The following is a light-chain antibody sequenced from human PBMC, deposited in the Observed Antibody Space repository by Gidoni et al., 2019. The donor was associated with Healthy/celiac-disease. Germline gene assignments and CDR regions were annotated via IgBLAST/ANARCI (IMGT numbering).Light chain of an antibody. V-gene: IGLV3-19*01. CDR1: SLRSYY. J-gene: IGLJ2*01. CDR2: GKN. Sequence: SSELTQDPAVSVALGQTVSITCQGDSLRSYYASWYQQKPGQAPVLVIYGKNNRPSVIPDRFSGSSSGTTASLTITGAQAEDEADYYCNSRDSSGNSYVVFGGGTKLTVL. CDR3: NSRDSSGNSYVV.